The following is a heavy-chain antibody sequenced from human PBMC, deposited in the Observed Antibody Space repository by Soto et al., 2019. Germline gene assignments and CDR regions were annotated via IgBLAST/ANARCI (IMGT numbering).Heavy chain of an antibody. CDR2: ISYDGSTK. CDR1: GFTFSNYA. D-gene: IGHD3-3*01. CDR3: ARDKRDVRVVEGSDDFDY. J-gene: IGHJ4*02. V-gene: IGHV3-30-3*01. Sequence: QVQLVESGGGVVQPGRSLRLSCAPSGFTFSNYAMHWVRQAPGQGLEWVAVISYDGSTKYYADSVKGRFTITRDNSKNTLYLQMNSLRAEDTAVYYCARDKRDVRVVEGSDDFDYWGQGTLVTVSS.